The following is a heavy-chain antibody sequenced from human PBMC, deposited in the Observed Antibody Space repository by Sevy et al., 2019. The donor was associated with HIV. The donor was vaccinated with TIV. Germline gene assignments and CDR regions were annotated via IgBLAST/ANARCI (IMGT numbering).Heavy chain of an antibody. Sequence: GGSLRLSCAASRLSFREHAFHWVRQAPGKGLEWLAVVSYDGVNTFYADSVKGRFTLARDSSRNTVYLQMDSLGPEDTAMYYCARDGMGDTDYVWGMGYFDFWGQGALVTVSS. CDR2: VSYDGVNT. CDR3: ARDGMGDTDYVWGMGYFDF. CDR1: RLSFREHA. D-gene: IGHD3-16*01. J-gene: IGHJ4*02. V-gene: IGHV3-30-3*01.